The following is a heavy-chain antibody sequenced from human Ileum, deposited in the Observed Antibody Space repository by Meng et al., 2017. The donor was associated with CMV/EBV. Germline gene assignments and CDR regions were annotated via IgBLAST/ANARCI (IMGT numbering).Heavy chain of an antibody. CDR1: KSAFSDYY. J-gene: IGHJ4*02. V-gene: IGHV4-34*01. CDR3: ARASPQRRFLSY. Sequence: QVPLQQWGAGQLKPSEALSLVCAVHKSAFSDYYWTWIRQSPGKGLEWIGEINNRGSTNYSPSLKSRVTISIDTSRNQFSLKLTSMTAADTAVYYCARASPQRRFLSYWGQGTLVTVSS. CDR2: INNRGST. D-gene: IGHD3-3*01.